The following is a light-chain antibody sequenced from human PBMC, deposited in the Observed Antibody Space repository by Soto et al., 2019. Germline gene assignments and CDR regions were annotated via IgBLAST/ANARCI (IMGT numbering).Light chain of an antibody. V-gene: IGLV2-14*03. CDR1: SSDVGGYNY. CDR3: SSYRSSRTFDV. J-gene: IGLJ2*01. CDR2: DVT. Sequence: QSALTQPASVSGSPGQSITISCTGTSSDVGGYNYVSWYQHHPGKAPKLIIYDVTNRPSGVSNRFSGSKSGNTASLTISGLQAEDEADYYCSSYRSSRTFDVFGGGTKLTAL.